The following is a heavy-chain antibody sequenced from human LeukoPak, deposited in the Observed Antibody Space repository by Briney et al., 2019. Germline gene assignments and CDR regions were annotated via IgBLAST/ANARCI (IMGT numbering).Heavy chain of an antibody. CDR3: ARRGFSDSRGYYPDFDY. CDR2: ARNKANSHTT. CDR1: GFTFSDYY. J-gene: IGHJ4*02. Sequence: GGSLRLSCVASGFTFSDYYMDWVRQAPGKGLEWVGRARNKANSHTTEYAASVKGRFIISRDDSKSSLYLQMNSLKTEDTAVYFCARRGFSDSRGYYPDFDYWGRGTLVTVSS. D-gene: IGHD3-22*01. V-gene: IGHV3-72*01.